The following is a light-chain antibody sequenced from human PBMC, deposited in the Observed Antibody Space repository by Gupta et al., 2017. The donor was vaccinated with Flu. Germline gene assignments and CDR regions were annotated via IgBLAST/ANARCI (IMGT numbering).Light chain of an antibody. CDR3: QSADSSGTYPVV. CDR2: KDS. Sequence: SYELTQPPSVSVSPRQTARITCSGDALPKQYAYWYQQKPGQAPVLVIYKDSERPSGIPERFSGSSSGTTVTLTISGVQAEDEADYYCQSADSSGTYPVVFGGGTKLTVL. J-gene: IGLJ2*01. V-gene: IGLV3-25*02. CDR1: ALPKQY.